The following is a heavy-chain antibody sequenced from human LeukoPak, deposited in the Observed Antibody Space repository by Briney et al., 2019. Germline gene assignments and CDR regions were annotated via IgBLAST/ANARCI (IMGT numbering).Heavy chain of an antibody. CDR3: ARAGLDYSYYYMDV. CDR1: GYTFTSYY. J-gene: IGHJ6*03. CDR2: INPSGGST. Sequence: ASVKVSCKASGYTFTSYYMHWVRQAPGQGLEWMGIINPSGGSTNYAQKFQGRVTMTRDTSISTAYMELSRLRSDDTAVYYCARAGLDYSYYYMDVWGKGTTVTISS. V-gene: IGHV1-2*02.